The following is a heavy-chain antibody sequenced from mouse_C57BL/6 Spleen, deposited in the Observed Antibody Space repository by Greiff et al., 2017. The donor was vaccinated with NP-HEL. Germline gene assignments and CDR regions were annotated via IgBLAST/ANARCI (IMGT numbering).Heavy chain of an antibody. CDR2: IHPNSGST. V-gene: IGHV1-64*01. Sequence: QVQLQQPGAELVKPGASVKLSCKASGYTFTSYWKHWVKQRPGQGLEWIGMIHPNSGSTNYNEKFKSKATLTVDKSSSTAYMQLSSLTSEDSAVYYCARSGTAQATAWFAYWGQGTLVTVSA. D-gene: IGHD3-2*02. CDR3: ARSGTAQATAWFAY. J-gene: IGHJ3*01. CDR1: GYTFTSYW.